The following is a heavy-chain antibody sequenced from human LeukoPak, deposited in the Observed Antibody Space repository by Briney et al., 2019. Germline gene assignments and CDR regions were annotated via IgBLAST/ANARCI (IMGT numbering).Heavy chain of an antibody. Sequence: GESLKISCKGSGYNFTSYWLVWVRQMPGKGLEWMGVIYPGDSDTRYSPSFQGQDTMSADKSITTAYLQWSSLKASDTAMYYCARPPAGSGVYYSFDYWGQGTLVTVSS. CDR1: GYNFTSYW. V-gene: IGHV5-51*01. J-gene: IGHJ4*02. CDR3: ARPPAGSGVYYSFDY. CDR2: IYPGDSDT. D-gene: IGHD6-25*01.